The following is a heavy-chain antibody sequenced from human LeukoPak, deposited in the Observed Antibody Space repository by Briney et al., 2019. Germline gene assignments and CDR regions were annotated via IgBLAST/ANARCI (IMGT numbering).Heavy chain of an antibody. D-gene: IGHD2-2*01. J-gene: IGHJ6*03. Sequence: PGGSLRLSCAASGFTFSSYGMHWVRQAPGKGLEWVAFIRYDGSNKYYADSVKGRFTISRDNSKNTLYLQMNSLRAEDTAVYYCAKDRQNHQLLNLGDYMDVWGKGTTVTISS. CDR3: AKDRQNHQLLNLGDYMDV. V-gene: IGHV3-30*02. CDR1: GFTFSSYG. CDR2: IRYDGSNK.